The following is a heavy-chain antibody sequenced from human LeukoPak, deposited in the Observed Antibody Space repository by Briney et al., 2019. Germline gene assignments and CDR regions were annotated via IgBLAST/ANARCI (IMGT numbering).Heavy chain of an antibody. J-gene: IGHJ3*02. V-gene: IGHV4-39*01. CDR2: IYYSGST. D-gene: IGHD6-13*01. CDR1: GGSISSSSYY. CDR3: ARARAAGDAFDI. Sequence: SETVSLTCTVSGGSISSSSYYWGWIRQPPGKGLEWIGSIYYSGSTYYNPSLKSRVTISVDTSKNQFSLKLSSVTAADTAVYYCARARAAGDAFDIWGQGTMVTVSS.